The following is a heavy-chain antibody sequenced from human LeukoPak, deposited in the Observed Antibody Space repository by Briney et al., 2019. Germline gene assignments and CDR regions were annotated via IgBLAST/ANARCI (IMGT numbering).Heavy chain of an antibody. J-gene: IGHJ4*02. CDR3: AREGGYRYQDYFDY. Sequence: ASVKVSCKASGYTFISYGISWVRQAPGQGLEWMGWISGYNGNTNYAQNLQGRVTMTTDTSTSTAYMELRSLRSDDTAVYYCAREGGYRYQDYFDYWGQGTLVTVSS. CDR1: GYTFISYG. D-gene: IGHD6-13*01. V-gene: IGHV1-18*01. CDR2: ISGYNGNT.